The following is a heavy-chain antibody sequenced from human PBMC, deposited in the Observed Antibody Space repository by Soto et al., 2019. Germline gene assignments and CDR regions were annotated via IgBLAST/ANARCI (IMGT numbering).Heavy chain of an antibody. J-gene: IGHJ6*02. V-gene: IGHV1-69*01. CDR3: ARDWWTSRGEYYCYGMDG. CDR2: IIPIFGKA. D-gene: IGHD2-15*01. CDR1: GGTFSSYA. Sequence: QVQLVQSGAEVKKPGSSVKVSCKASGGTFSSYAISWVRQAPGQGLEWMGGIIPIFGKANYAQKVQGRVTITADEATSTDYMELRSLRTEETAVYYCARDWWTSRGEYYCYGMDGWGQGTTVNVSS.